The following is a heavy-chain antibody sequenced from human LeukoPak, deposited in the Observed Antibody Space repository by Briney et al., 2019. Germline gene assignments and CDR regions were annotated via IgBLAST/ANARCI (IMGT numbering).Heavy chain of an antibody. CDR1: GFTLSAYE. J-gene: IGHJ4*02. V-gene: IGHV3-23*01. CDR3: AKRTSGSSWYSSDY. CDR2: MSGDATST. D-gene: IGHD6-13*01. Sequence: GGSLRLSCAASGFTLSAYEMNWVRQAPGKGLEWVSTMSGDATSTYYADSVKGRFTISRDNSKNTLYLQMNSLRAEDTAVYYCAKRTSGSSWYSSDYWGQGTLVTVSS.